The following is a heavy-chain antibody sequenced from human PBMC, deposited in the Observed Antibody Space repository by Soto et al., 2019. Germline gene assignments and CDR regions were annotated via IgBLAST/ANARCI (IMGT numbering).Heavy chain of an antibody. Sequence: ASVKVSCKASGGTFSSYAISWVRQAPGQGLEWMGGIIPIFGTANYAQKFQGRVTITADESTSTAYMELSSLRSEDTAVYYCAGGGGGSYYFDGDYWGKGTLVTVSS. D-gene: IGHD1-26*01. CDR2: IIPIFGTA. CDR1: GGTFSSYA. V-gene: IGHV1-69*13. J-gene: IGHJ4*02. CDR3: AGGGGGSYYFDGDY.